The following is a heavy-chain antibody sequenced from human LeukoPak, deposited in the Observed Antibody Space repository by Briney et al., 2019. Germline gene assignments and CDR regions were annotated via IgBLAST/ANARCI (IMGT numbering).Heavy chain of an antibody. CDR3: ARVPPNGLRAYYFDY. Sequence: PSETLSLTCTVSGGSISIYYWSWIRQPPGKGLEWIGYIYYSGSTNYNPSLKSRVTISVDTSKNQFSLKLSSVTAADTAVYYCARVPPNGLRAYYFDYWGQGTLVTVSS. CDR2: IYYSGST. CDR1: GGSISIYY. D-gene: IGHD3-16*01. J-gene: IGHJ4*02. V-gene: IGHV4-59*01.